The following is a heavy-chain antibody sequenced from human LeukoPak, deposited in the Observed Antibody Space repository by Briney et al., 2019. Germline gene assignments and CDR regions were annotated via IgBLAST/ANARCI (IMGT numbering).Heavy chain of an antibody. V-gene: IGHV1-46*01. Sequence: ASVKVSCKASGYTFTSYYMHWVRQAPGQGLEWMGIINPSGGSTSYAQKFQGRVTMTRDTSTSTVYMELSSLRSKDTAVYYCARDVKIRAHRTTVTNNYYGMDVWGQGTTVTVSS. CDR1: GYTFTSYY. CDR3: ARDVKIRAHRTTVTNNYYGMDV. J-gene: IGHJ6*02. D-gene: IGHD4-17*01. CDR2: INPSGGST.